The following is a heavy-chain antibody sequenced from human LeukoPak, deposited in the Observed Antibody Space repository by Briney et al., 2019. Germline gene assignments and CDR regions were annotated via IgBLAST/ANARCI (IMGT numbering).Heavy chain of an antibody. CDR2: ITSNGGST. J-gene: IGHJ4*02. D-gene: IGHD1-26*01. CDR3: ARVRWSSAFDY. Sequence: GGSLRLSCAASGFSLSTYAMHWVRQAPGKGLEYVAAITSNGGSTYYASSVKGRFTISRDNSKNTLYLQMGSLRAEDMAVYYCARVRWSSAFDYWGQGTLVTVSS. V-gene: IGHV3-64*01. CDR1: GFSLSTYA.